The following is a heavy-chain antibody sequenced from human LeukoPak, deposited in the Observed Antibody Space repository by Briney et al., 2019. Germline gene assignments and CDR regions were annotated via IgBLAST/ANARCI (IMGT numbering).Heavy chain of an antibody. CDR2: IIPIFGTA. Sequence: SVKVSCKASGGTFSSYAISWVRQAPGQGLEWMGGIIPIFGTANYAQKFQGRVTITTDESTSTAYMELSSLRSEDTAVYYCARLYSSTEVIDSWGQGTLVTVSS. CDR1: GGTFSSYA. CDR3: ARLYSSTEVIDS. D-gene: IGHD2-2*01. V-gene: IGHV1-69*05. J-gene: IGHJ4*02.